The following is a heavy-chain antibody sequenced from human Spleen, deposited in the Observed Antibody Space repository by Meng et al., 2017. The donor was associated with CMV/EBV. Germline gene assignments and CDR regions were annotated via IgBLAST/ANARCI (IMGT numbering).Heavy chain of an antibody. V-gene: IGHV1-18*01. D-gene: IGHD2-2*02. CDR2: ISAYNGNT. Sequence: ASVKVSCKASGYTFTSYGISWVRQAPGQGLEWMGWISAYNGNTNYAQKLQGRVTMTRDTSISTTYMELRSLRSDDTAVYYCARAGGVGIIVPTAIRRWGQGTLVTVSS. CDR1: GYTFTSYG. CDR3: ARAGGVGIIVPTAIRR. J-gene: IGHJ4*02.